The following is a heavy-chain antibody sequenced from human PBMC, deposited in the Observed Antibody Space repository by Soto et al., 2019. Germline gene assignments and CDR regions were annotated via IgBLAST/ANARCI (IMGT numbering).Heavy chain of an antibody. D-gene: IGHD3-16*01. V-gene: IGHV3-30*18. CDR3: AKDQKITALSDFDS. Sequence: QVQLVESGGGVVQPGRSLRLSCEASGFTFRSYGMHWVRQAPGKGLEWVAVVSYDGSNKVYAASVKDRFIISRDNSKNTLYLQMNSLRAEDTALYYCAKDQKITALSDFDSWGQGTLVTVSS. CDR2: VSYDGSNK. CDR1: GFTFRSYG. J-gene: IGHJ4*02.